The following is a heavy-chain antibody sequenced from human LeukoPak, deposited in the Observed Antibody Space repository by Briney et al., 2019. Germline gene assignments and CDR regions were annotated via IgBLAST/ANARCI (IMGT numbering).Heavy chain of an antibody. Sequence: GGSLRLSCAASGFTFSSYEMNWVRQAPGKGLDGVSYISSSGSTIYYAHSVKGRFTISRDNAKNSLYLQMNSLRAEDTAVYYCARGALYYDSSGYYLNYWGQGTLITVSS. CDR2: ISSSGSTI. CDR3: ARGALYYDSSGYYLNY. D-gene: IGHD3-22*01. V-gene: IGHV3-48*03. CDR1: GFTFSSYE. J-gene: IGHJ4*02.